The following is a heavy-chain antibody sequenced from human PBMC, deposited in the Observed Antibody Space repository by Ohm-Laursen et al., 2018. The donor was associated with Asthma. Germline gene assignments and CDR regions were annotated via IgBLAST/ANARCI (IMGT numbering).Heavy chain of an antibody. Sequence: SLRLSCSASGYTFSRYSIHWVRQVPGKGLEWVASISTASTFIYYADSVRGRFTTSRDNAKNSVYLQMNNLRAEDTALYYCARIGPEWELPGRKYSLHHWGQGTQVTVSS. D-gene: IGHD1-26*01. J-gene: IGHJ1*01. CDR1: GYTFSRYS. V-gene: IGHV3-21*01. CDR2: ISTASTFI. CDR3: ARIGPEWELPGRKYSLHH.